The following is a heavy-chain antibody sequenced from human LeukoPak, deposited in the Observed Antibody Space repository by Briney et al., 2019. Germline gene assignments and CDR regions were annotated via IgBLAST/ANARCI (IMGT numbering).Heavy chain of an antibody. CDR1: GFTFSGYW. V-gene: IGHV3-7*01. D-gene: IGHD2-2*01. J-gene: IGHJ6*03. CDR2: IKQDGSEK. CDR3: ARRSGYARGHYYMDV. Sequence: PGGSLRLSCAASGFTFSGYWMSWVRQAPGKGLEWVANIKQDGSEKYYVDSVKGRFTISRDNAKNSLYLQMNSLRAEDTAVYYCARRSGYARGHYYMDVWGKGTTVTVSS.